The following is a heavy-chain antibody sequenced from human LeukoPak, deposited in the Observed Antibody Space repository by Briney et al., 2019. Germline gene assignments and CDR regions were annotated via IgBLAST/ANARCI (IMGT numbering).Heavy chain of an antibody. Sequence: GGSLTLSCAAPGFTFSSYSMNWVRQAPGKGLEWVSYISSSGSTIYYADSVKGRFTISRDNAKNSLYLQMNSLRAEDTAVYYCARYRGGLGSYFTGYDYWGQGTLVTVSS. V-gene: IGHV3-48*04. D-gene: IGHD1-26*01. CDR2: ISSSGSTI. J-gene: IGHJ4*02. CDR3: ARYRGGLGSYFTGYDY. CDR1: GFTFSSYS.